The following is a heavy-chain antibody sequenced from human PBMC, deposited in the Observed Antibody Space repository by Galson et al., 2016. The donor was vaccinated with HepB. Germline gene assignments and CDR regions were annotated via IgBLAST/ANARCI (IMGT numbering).Heavy chain of an antibody. V-gene: IGHV3-53*01. CDR2: IHIGGST. Sequence: SLRLSCAASGFSASSNYMSRVRQTPGKGLEWVSVIHIGGSTYYVYSVKGRITNSKDNYKNTAYLQMNSLSTEDAAVYFCVRDTWKWGYNYSSDASDIWGRGTMVTVSS. CDR1: GFSASSNY. D-gene: IGHD5-18*01. J-gene: IGHJ3*02. CDR3: VRDTWKWGYNYSSDASDI.